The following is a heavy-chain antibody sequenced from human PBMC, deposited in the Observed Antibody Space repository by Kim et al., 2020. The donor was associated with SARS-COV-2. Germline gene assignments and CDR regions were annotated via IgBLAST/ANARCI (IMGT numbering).Heavy chain of an antibody. CDR3: AKSQGIAVATDAFDI. D-gene: IGHD6-19*01. J-gene: IGHJ3*02. Sequence: DSVKGRFTIAGDNSKNTLYLQMNSLRAEDTAVYYCAKSQGIAVATDAFDIWGQGTMVTVSS. V-gene: IGHV3-23*01.